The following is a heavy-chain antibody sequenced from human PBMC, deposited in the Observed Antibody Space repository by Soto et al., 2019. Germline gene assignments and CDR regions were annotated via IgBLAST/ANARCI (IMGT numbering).Heavy chain of an antibody. CDR3: ANHGGFDF. Sequence: EGQLLQSGGGLVQPGESLRVSCAASVFTFSSSGMSWVRQAPGKGLEWVSSISVRGDYRYYADSVKGRFTISRDNSKNTLYLQMNSLPAEDTAVYYCANHGGFDFWGQGTMVAVSS. D-gene: IGHD4-17*01. CDR1: VFTFSSSG. V-gene: IGHV3-23*01. CDR2: ISVRGDYR. J-gene: IGHJ3*01.